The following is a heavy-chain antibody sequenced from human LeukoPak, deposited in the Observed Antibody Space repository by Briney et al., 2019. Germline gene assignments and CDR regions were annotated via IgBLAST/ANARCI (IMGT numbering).Heavy chain of an antibody. V-gene: IGHV3-11*06. CDR2: ISSSSSYT. CDR3: ARDSVSSGWYEKDY. Sequence: GGSLRLSSAASGFTFSDYYMSWIRQAPGKGLEWVSYISSSSSYTNYADSVKGRFTISRDNAKNSLYLQMNSLRAEDTAVYYCARDSVSSGWYEKDYWGQGTLVTVSS. CDR1: GFTFSDYY. D-gene: IGHD6-19*01. J-gene: IGHJ4*02.